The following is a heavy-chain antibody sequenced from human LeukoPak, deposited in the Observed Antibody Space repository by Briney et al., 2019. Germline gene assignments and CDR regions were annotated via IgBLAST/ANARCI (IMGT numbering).Heavy chain of an antibody. Sequence: SETLSLTCIVSGASISSSYWTWIRQSPGKGLEWIGYIYYSGTTNYNPSLKSRVTILVDTSKNQFSLKLTSVTAADTAVYYCAAIATSTDAFDIWGQGTMVTVSS. CDR2: IYYSGTT. D-gene: IGHD2-2*01. CDR3: AAIATSTDAFDI. CDR1: GASISSSY. J-gene: IGHJ3*02. V-gene: IGHV4-59*01.